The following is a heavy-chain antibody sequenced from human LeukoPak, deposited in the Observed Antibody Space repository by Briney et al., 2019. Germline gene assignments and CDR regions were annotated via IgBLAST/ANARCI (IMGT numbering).Heavy chain of an antibody. V-gene: IGHV1-46*01. CDR1: AYTFTSYC. D-gene: IGHD3-3*01. CDR2: INPSGGST. CDR3: ANGYYDFWSGYPRSDYYYMDV. Sequence: ASVKVSFKASAYTFTSYCMLWVRQAPGQGLEWMGIINPSGGSTSYAKKFQGRVTMTRDTSTSTVYMELSSLRSEDTAVYYCANGYYDFWSGYPRSDYYYMDVWGKGTTVTVAS. J-gene: IGHJ6*03.